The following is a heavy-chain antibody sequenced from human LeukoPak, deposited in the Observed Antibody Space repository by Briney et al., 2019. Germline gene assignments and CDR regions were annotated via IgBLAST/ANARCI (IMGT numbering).Heavy chain of an antibody. Sequence: PGGSLRLSCAASGFTFSDYYMNWIRQAPGKGLEWVSYISSRAKTIYSADSVKGRFTISRDNAKNSLYLQMNSLRAEDTAVYYCARGGGGYYPLVSPFDLWGRGTLVTVSS. CDR3: ARGGGGYYPLVSPFDL. J-gene: IGHJ2*01. CDR2: ISSRAKTI. CDR1: GFTFSDYY. D-gene: IGHD1-26*01. V-gene: IGHV3-11*04.